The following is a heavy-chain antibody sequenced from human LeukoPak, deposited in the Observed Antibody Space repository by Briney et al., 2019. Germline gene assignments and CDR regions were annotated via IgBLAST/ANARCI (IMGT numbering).Heavy chain of an antibody. D-gene: IGHD6-13*01. CDR3: AKSSSSWGAFDI. Sequence: PGGSLRLSCATSGFTFSNFWMSWVRQAPGKGLEWVANIKQDGSEKYYVDSVKGRFTVSRDNAESSLHLQMISLRVEDTAVYYCAKSSSSWGAFDIWGQGTMVTVSS. J-gene: IGHJ3*02. V-gene: IGHV3-7*01. CDR2: IKQDGSEK. CDR1: GFTFSNFW.